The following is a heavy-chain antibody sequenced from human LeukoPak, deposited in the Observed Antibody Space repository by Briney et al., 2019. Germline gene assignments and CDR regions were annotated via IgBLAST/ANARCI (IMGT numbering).Heavy chain of an antibody. CDR1: GYSISSGYY. CDR2: IYHSGST. CDR3: ARGEQWLAYYYFDY. D-gene: IGHD6-19*01. J-gene: IGHJ4*02. Sequence: PSETLSLTCTVSGYSISSGYYWGWIRRPPGKELEWIGIIYHSGSTYYHPSLKSRVTISVDTSKNQFSLKLSSVTAADTAVYYCARGEQWLAYYYFDYWGQGTLVTVSS. V-gene: IGHV4-38-2*02.